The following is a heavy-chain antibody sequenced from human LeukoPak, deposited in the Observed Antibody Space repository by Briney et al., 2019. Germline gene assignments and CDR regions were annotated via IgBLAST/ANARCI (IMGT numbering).Heavy chain of an antibody. Sequence: PGGSLRLSCAASGFTFSTYWMNWVRQAPGKELEWVASISGRGDYMYYADSVKGRFTISRDNAKNSLFLQMNSLRADDTAVYYCARRSGSYDYWGQGTLVIVSS. CDR3: ARRSGSYDY. J-gene: IGHJ4*02. V-gene: IGHV3-21*01. CDR1: GFTFSTYW. CDR2: ISGRGDYM. D-gene: IGHD1-26*01.